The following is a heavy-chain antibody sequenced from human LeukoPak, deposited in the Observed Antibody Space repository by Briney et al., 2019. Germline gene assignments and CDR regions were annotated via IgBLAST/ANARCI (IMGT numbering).Heavy chain of an antibody. D-gene: IGHD6-13*01. V-gene: IGHV1-8*01. Sequence: GASVKVSCKASGYTFTSYDINWVRQATGQGLEWMGWMNPNSGNTGYAQKFQGRVTMTRNTSISTAYMELSSLRSEDTAVCYCARGRSSSWGYYYYYMDVWGKGTTVTVSS. CDR1: GYTFTSYD. CDR2: MNPNSGNT. J-gene: IGHJ6*03. CDR3: ARGRSSSWGYYYYYMDV.